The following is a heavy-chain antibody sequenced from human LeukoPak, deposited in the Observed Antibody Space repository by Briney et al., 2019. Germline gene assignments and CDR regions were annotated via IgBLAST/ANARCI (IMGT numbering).Heavy chain of an antibody. CDR2: VSGGGGTT. D-gene: IGHD3-16*01. CDR3: VKISSVAQTSYGHFDY. CDR1: GFTFSSYA. J-gene: IGHJ4*02. Sequence: PGGSLRLSCAASGFTFSSYAMSWVRQAPGKGLEWVSTVSGGGGTTYYADSVKGRFTISRDNSQNTLSLHMISLRAEDTAVYYCVKISSVAQTSYGHFDYWGQGTLATVSS. V-gene: IGHV3-23*01.